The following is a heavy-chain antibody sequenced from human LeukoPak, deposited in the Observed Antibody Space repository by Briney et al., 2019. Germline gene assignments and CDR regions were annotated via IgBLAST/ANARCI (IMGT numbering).Heavy chain of an antibody. CDR3: AREGAAAGYYYYYYMDV. Sequence: GGSLRLSCAASGFTFSTNGMHWVRQAPGKGLEWVAFIRYDGSNKNYADSVKGRFTISRDNSKNTLYLDMNGLRAEDTAVYYCAREGAAAGYYYYYYMDVWGKGTPVTVSS. CDR1: GFTFSTNG. D-gene: IGHD6-13*01. V-gene: IGHV3-30*02. CDR2: IRYDGSNK. J-gene: IGHJ6*03.